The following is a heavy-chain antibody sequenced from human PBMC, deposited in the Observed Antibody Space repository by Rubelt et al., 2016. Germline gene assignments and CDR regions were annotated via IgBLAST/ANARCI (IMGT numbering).Heavy chain of an antibody. J-gene: IGHJ4*02. CDR2: ISYDGKNK. CDR1: FA. Sequence: FAMHWVRQAPGKGLERVSVISYDGKNKYYADSVEGRFTISRDNSKNTLYLQMGRLRADDTAVYYGARGDFDYEGQGTLVTVSS. CDR3: ARGDFDY. V-gene: IGHV3-30*04.